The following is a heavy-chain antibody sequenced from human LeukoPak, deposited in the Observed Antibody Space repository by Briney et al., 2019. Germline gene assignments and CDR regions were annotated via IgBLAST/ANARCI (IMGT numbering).Heavy chain of an antibody. D-gene: IGHD6-13*01. J-gene: IGHJ4*02. CDR2: IKHDGTEK. V-gene: IGHV3-7*01. CDR3: AREGKGIAFDY. CDR1: GLNFRNYW. Sequence: PGGSLRLSCAASGLNFRNYWMSWVRQAPGKGLEWLANIKHDGTEKYYVDSVRGRFTITRDSAKNSLYLQMNSLRAEDAAVYYCAREGKGIAFDYWGQGTLVTVSS.